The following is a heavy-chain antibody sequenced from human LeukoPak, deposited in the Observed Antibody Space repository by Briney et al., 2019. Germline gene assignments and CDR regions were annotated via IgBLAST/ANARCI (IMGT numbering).Heavy chain of an antibody. J-gene: IGHJ4*02. Sequence: GASVKVSCKASGYTFTGYYMHWVRQAPGQGLEWMGWINPNRGGTNYAQKFQGRVTMTRDTSISTAYMELSRLRSDDTAVYYCARLVVIAARPYLIDYWGQGTLVTVSS. D-gene: IGHD6-6*01. V-gene: IGHV1-2*02. CDR2: INPNRGGT. CDR3: ARLVVIAARPYLIDY. CDR1: GYTFTGYY.